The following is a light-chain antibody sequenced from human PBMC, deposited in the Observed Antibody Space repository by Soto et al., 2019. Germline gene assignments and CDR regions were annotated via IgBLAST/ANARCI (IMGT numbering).Light chain of an antibody. CDR3: CSYAGSSTSLYV. V-gene: IGLV2-23*02. Sequence: QSVLTQPASVSGSPGQSITISCTGTSSDVGSYNLVSWYQQHPGKALKLMIYEVSKRPSGVSNRFSGSKSGNTASLTISGLQAEDEADYYCCSYAGSSTSLYVFGTGTKVTVL. J-gene: IGLJ1*01. CDR1: SSDVGSYNL. CDR2: EVS.